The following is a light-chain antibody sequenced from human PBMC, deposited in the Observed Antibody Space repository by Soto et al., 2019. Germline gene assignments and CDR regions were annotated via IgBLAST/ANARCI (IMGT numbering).Light chain of an antibody. Sequence: EIVMTQSPATLSVSPGERATLSCRASQSVSSNLAWYQQKPGQAPRLLIYGASTRATGIPARFSGSGSGTDFTLAIRRLEPEDSAVYYCQQYGSSPFTFGPGTKVDNK. J-gene: IGKJ3*01. V-gene: IGKV3-15*01. CDR1: QSVSSN. CDR2: GAS. CDR3: QQYGSSPFT.